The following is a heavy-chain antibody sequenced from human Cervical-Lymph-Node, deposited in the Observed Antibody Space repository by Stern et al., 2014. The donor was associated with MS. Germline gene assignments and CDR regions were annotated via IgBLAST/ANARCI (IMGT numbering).Heavy chain of an antibody. CDR3: AKAGKRYCSSTSCSLFDY. J-gene: IGHJ4*02. CDR2: ISWNSGSI. CDR1: GFTFDDYA. Sequence: EVQLVESGGGLVQPGRSLRLSCAASGFTFDDYAMHWVRQAPGKGLEWVSGISWNSGSIGYADSVKGRFTISRDNAKNSLYLQMNSLRAEDTALYYCAKAGKRYCSSTSCSLFDYWGQGTLVTVSS. D-gene: IGHD2-2*01. V-gene: IGHV3-9*01.